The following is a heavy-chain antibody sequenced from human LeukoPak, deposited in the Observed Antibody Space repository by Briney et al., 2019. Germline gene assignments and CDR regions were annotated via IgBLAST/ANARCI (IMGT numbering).Heavy chain of an antibody. Sequence: GGSLRLSCAASGFTFSSYWMSWVRQAPGKGLEWVAVISYDGSNKYYADSVKGRFSISRDNSKNTLYLQMNSLRADDTAVYYCARRYDGFDYWGQGTLVTVSS. CDR3: ARRYDGFDY. CDR1: GFTFSSYW. V-gene: IGHV3-30-3*01. D-gene: IGHD3-3*01. CDR2: ISYDGSNK. J-gene: IGHJ4*02.